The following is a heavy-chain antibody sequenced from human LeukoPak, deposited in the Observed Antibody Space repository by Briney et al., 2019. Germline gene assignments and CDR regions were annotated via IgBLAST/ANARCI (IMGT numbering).Heavy chain of an antibody. D-gene: IGHD2-15*01. J-gene: IGHJ3*02. V-gene: IGHV3-11*05. Sequence: GGSLRLSCAASGFTFSDYYMSWIRQAPGEGLEWVSYISSSSSYTNYADSVKGRFTISRDNAKNSLYLQMNSLRAEDTAVYYCAREGRYCSGGSCDGGDAFDIWGQGTMVTVSS. CDR3: AREGRYCSGGSCDGGDAFDI. CDR2: ISSSSSYT. CDR1: GFTFSDYY.